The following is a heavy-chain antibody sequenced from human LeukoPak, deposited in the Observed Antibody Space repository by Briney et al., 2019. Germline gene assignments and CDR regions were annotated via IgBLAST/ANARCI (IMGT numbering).Heavy chain of an antibody. CDR2: IYYTGRT. J-gene: IGHJ3*02. CDR1: GGSISRYY. V-gene: IGHV4-59*08. D-gene: IGHD1-1*01. CDR3: AGHPPGNDDAFDI. Sequence: PETPALTCTVSGGSISRYYWSWIRLPPGKRLEWIGYIYYTGRTNYNPSLKSRVTMSVDTSKNQFSLKLSSVTAADTAVYYCAGHPPGNDDAFDIWGQGPMVT.